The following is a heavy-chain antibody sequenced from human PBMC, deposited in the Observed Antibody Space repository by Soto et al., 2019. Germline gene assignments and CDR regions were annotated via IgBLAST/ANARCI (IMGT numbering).Heavy chain of an antibody. J-gene: IGHJ6*02. CDR3: AKDSTVTTSLYSYYYGLDV. Sequence: EVQLLESGGGLVQPGGSLGLSCTASGFTFSNYAMSWVRQAPDKGLEWVSAISGRGGSTYYADSVKGRFTIPRDNSKNMLFLQMNSLRAEDTALYYCAKDSTVTTSLYSYYYGLDVWGQGTTVTVSS. CDR1: GFTFSNYA. D-gene: IGHD4-17*01. CDR2: ISGRGGST. V-gene: IGHV3-23*01.